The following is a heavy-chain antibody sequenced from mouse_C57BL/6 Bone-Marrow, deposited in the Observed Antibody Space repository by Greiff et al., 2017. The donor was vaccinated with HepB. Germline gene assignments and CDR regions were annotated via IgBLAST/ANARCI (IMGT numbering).Heavy chain of an antibody. V-gene: IGHV1-59*01. Sequence: VQLQQPGAELVRPGPSVKLSCKASGYTFTSYWMHWVKQRPGQGLEWIGVIDPSDSYTNYNQKFKGKATLTVDTSSSTAYMQLSSLTSEDSAVYYCARRLRQGGDAMDYWGQGTSVTVSS. CDR2: IDPSDSYT. CDR3: ARRLRQGGDAMDY. D-gene: IGHD3-2*02. CDR1: GYTFTSYW. J-gene: IGHJ4*01.